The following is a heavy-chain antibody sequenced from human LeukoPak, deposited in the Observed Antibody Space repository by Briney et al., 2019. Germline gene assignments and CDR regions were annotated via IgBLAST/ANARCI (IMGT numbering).Heavy chain of an antibody. V-gene: IGHV4-59*01. CDR2: LYYSGST. Sequence: SETLSLTCTVSGGSISDYYWSWIRQPPGKGLEWIGYLYYSGSTNYNPSLKSRVTISVDTSKNQFSLKLSSVTAADTAVYYCVGRGYYYGSGSYRPYGMDVWGQGTTVTVSS. D-gene: IGHD3-10*01. CDR3: VGRGYYYGSGSYRPYGMDV. CDR1: GGSISDYY. J-gene: IGHJ6*02.